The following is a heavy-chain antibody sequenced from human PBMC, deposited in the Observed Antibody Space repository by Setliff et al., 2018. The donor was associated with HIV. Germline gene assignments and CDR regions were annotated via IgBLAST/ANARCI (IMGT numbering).Heavy chain of an antibody. Sequence: PGGSLRLSCAASGFTFATYAMNWVRQAPGKGLEWVSTITDSGDSTYYADSVKGRFTISRDNSKNTLYLQMNSLKTEDTGVYYCTCFDYGDYWGQGTLVTVSS. D-gene: IGHD2-21*01. CDR1: GFTFATYA. CDR2: ITDSGDST. V-gene: IGHV3-23*01. CDR3: TCFDYGDY. J-gene: IGHJ4*02.